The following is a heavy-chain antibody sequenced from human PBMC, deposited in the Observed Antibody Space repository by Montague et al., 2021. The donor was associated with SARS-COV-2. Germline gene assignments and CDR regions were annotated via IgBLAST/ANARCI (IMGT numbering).Heavy chain of an antibody. Sequence: SETLSLTCTVSGGSISSSSYYWGWIRQPPGKGLEWIGSIYYNGSTYYNPSLKSRVTISVDTSKNHFSLKLSSVTAADTAVYYCARTTWLRGYFDLWGRGTLVTVSS. J-gene: IGHJ2*01. CDR2: IYYNGST. V-gene: IGHV4-39*07. CDR1: GGSISSSSYY. CDR3: ARTTWLRGYFDL. D-gene: IGHD5-12*01.